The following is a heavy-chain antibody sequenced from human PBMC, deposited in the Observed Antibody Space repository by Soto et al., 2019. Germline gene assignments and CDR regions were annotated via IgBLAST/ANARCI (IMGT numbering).Heavy chain of an antibody. CDR2: LYYSGST. CDR1: GCSISSSSYY. CDR3: AGGIGAAGFAY. J-gene: IGHJ4*02. V-gene: IGHV4-39*01. D-gene: IGHD6-13*01. Sequence: QLQLQESGPGLVKPSETLSLTCTVSGCSISSSSYYWGWIRQPPGKGLEWIGSLYYSGSTYYNPSLTSRVTISVDTSKTQFSLKLSSVTAADTAVYYCAGGIGAAGFAYWGQGTLVTVSS.